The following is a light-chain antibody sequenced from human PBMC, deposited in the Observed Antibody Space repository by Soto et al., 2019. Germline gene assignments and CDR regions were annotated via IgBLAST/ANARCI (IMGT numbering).Light chain of an antibody. CDR3: QQYYSTPIT. CDR2: SAS. CDR1: PTISRH. Sequence: GERVSITCRASPTISRHLNWYQTKPGIAPNLLIYSASSLQSGVPSRFGGSGSGTDFTLTISTLQPEDWATYYCQQYYSTPITFGQGTRLEIK. V-gene: IGKV1-39*01. J-gene: IGKJ5*01.